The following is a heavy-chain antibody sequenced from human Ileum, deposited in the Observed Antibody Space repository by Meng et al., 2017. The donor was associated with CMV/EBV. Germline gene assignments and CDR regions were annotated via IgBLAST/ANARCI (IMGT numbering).Heavy chain of an antibody. CDR2: TSANGDDT. CDR1: GFTFSSYA. J-gene: IGHJ4*02. Sequence: GGPLRLSCAASGFTFSSYAIHWVRQAPGKGLEYVSATSANGDDTYYADSVKGRFTISRDNAKNSLYLQMNSLRAEDTAVYFCARDYYDTSGSIWGQGTLVTVSS. CDR3: ARDYYDTSGSI. V-gene: IGHV3-64*02. D-gene: IGHD3-22*01.